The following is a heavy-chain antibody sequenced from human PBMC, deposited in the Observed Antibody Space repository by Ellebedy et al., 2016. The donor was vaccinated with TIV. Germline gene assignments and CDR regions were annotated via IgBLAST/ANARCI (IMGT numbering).Heavy chain of an antibody. J-gene: IGHJ4*02. CDR1: GFTFSSYS. V-gene: IGHV3-30-3*01. D-gene: IGHD3-3*01. CDR2: ISYDGTDK. Sequence: GESLKISCAASGFTFSSYSMHWVRQAPGKGLEWVAAISYDGTDKYYADSLKGRFTISRGNSRNTLYLQMNSLRAEDTAVYYCVRELMLGVLDYWGQGTLVTVSS. CDR3: VRELMLGVLDY.